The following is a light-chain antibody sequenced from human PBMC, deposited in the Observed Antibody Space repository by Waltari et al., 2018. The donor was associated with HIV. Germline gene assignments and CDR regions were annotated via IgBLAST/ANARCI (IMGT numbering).Light chain of an antibody. V-gene: IGLV4-69*01. CDR2: LNSDGSH. CDR3: QTWDTGIRV. CDR1: SGHSNYD. J-gene: IGLJ3*02. Sequence: QLVLTQSPSASASLGASVKFTCTLSSGHSNYDIAWHQQQPEKDPRYLMKLNSDGSHSKGDGIPDRFSGSSSGAERYLTISSLQSEDEADYYCQTWDTGIRVFGGGTKLTVL.